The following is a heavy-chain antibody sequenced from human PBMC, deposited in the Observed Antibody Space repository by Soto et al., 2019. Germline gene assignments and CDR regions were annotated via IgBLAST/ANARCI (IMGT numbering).Heavy chain of an antibody. J-gene: IGHJ6*02. CDR1: GFTFSSYG. V-gene: IGHV3-30*18. CDR2: ISYDGSNK. CDR3: AKEGRLGATWGMDV. Sequence: QVQLVESGGGVVQPGRSLRLSCAASGFTFSSYGMHWVRQAPGKGLEWVAVISYDGSNKYYADSVKGRFTISRDNSKNTLYLEMNSLRDEDTAVYYCAKEGRLGATWGMDVWGQGTTVTVSS. D-gene: IGHD1-26*01.